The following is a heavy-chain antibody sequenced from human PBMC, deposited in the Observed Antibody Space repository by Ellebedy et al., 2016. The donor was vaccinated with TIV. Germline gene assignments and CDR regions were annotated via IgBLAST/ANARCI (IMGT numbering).Heavy chain of an antibody. V-gene: IGHV3-23*01. CDR3: AKDRYTDRGRYFDY. CDR1: RFSFSSYA. D-gene: IGHD5-24*01. CDR2: VSANGGST. J-gene: IGHJ4*02. Sequence: GESLKISXAGSRFSFSSYAMTWVRQAPGKGLDWVSAVSANGGSTYYADSVKGRFTISRDNSKNTLYLQMNSLRAEDTAVYYCAKDRYTDRGRYFDYWGQGTLVTVSS.